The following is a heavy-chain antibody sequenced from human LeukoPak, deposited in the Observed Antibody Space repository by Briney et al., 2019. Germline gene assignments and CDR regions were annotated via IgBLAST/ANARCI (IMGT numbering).Heavy chain of an antibody. CDR2: ISASGVST. D-gene: IGHD2-21*02. J-gene: IGHJ4*02. Sequence: GGSLRLSCAASGFTFSNHWMSWVRQAPGKGLEWASGISASGVSTYTADSVKGRFTISRDNSNNTLYLQMNSLRAEDTAMYYCVRKSGVMSVVVTSNYFDYWGQGTLVTVSS. CDR1: GFTFSNHW. CDR3: VRKSGVMSVVVTSNYFDY. V-gene: IGHV3-23*01.